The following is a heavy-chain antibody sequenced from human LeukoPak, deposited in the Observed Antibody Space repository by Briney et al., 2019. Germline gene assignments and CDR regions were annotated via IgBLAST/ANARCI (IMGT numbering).Heavy chain of an antibody. J-gene: IGHJ4*02. CDR2: IGTAGDT. CDR1: GFTFSSYD. D-gene: IGHD3-22*01. Sequence: GGSLRLSCAASGFTFSSYDMHWVRQATGKGLEWVSAIGTAGDTYYPGSVKGRFTISRENAKNSLYLQMNSLRAGDTAVYYCARGAYYYDSSGSFDYWGQGTLVTVSS. V-gene: IGHV3-13*01. CDR3: ARGAYYYDSSGSFDY.